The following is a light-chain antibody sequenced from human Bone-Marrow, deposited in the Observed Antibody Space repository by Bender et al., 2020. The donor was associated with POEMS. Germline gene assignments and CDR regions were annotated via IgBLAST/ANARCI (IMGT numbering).Light chain of an antibody. CDR3: CSYVTGASFV. J-gene: IGLJ1*01. Sequence: QSALAQPASVSGSPGQSITISCTGTSSDIGVYNYVSWYQQHPGKAPQLMIYDVTNRPSGASSRFSGSKSGNTASLTISGLQAEDEADYYCCSYVTGASFVFGTGTEVTVV. CDR1: SSDIGVYNY. V-gene: IGLV2-14*03. CDR2: DVT.